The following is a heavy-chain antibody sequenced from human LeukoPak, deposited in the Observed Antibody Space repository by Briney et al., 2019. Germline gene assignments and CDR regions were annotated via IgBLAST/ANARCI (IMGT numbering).Heavy chain of an antibody. J-gene: IGHJ3*02. CDR2: ISAYNGNT. Sequence: ASVKVSCKASGYTFTSYGISWVRQAPGQGLEWMGWISAYNGNTNYAQKLQGRVIMTTDTSTSTAYMELRSLRSDDTAVYYCARVYYDFWSGYEYDASDIWGQGTMVTVSS. V-gene: IGHV1-18*01. CDR1: GYTFTSYG. D-gene: IGHD3-3*01. CDR3: ARVYYDFWSGYEYDASDI.